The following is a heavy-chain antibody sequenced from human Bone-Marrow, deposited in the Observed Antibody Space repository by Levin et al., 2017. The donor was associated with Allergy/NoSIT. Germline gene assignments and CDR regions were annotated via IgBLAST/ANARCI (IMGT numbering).Heavy chain of an antibody. CDR1: GFTFSDAG. CDR2: IWNDGTNI. J-gene: IGHJ4*02. CDR3: ARDRGDCSGGSCHSDYFDY. D-gene: IGHD2-15*01. Sequence: PGGSLRLSCAASGFTFSDAGMHWVRQAPGEGLEWVAIIWNDGTNIHYADSVKGRFTISRDNSKNTLYLQMNSLRAEDTAVYYCARDRGDCSGGSCHSDYFDYWGQGTLVTVSS. V-gene: IGHV3-33*01.